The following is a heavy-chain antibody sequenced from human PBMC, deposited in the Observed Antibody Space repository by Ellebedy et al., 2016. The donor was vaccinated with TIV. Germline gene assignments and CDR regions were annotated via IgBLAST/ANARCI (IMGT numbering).Heavy chain of an antibody. CDR2: MDQDGSKT. CDR3: ARDDGSEGALGY. V-gene: IGHV3-7*03. CDR1: GFTFSSYW. D-gene: IGHD3-10*01. J-gene: IGHJ4*02. Sequence: GESLKISCAASGFTFSSYWMTWVRQAPGKGLEWVANMDQDGSKTNYVGSVKGRFSISRDNAQNSLYLQMNSLRAEDTAMYYCARDDGSEGALGYWGQGTLVTVSS.